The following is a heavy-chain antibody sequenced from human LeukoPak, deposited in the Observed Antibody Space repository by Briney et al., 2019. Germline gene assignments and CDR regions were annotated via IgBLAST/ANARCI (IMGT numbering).Heavy chain of an antibody. D-gene: IGHD6-19*01. J-gene: IGHJ4*02. CDR3: ARDRRNSSGWVPY. CDR2: INVDGSDS. V-gene: IGHV3-74*01. CDR1: GFTISAYW. Sequence: GGSLRLSCTASGFTISAYWMHWVRHPPGKGLVWVSRINVDGSDSRYADSVKGRFTISRDNSKNTLYLQMNSLRAEDTAVYYCARDRRNSSGWVPYWGQGTLVTVSS.